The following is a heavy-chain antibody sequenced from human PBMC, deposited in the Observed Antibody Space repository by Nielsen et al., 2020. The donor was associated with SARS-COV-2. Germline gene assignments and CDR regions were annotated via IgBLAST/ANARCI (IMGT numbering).Heavy chain of an antibody. V-gene: IGHV3-74*01. D-gene: IGHD5-12*01. J-gene: IGHJ5*02. CDR3: ARLNSAYAA. CDR2: ITNDERGT. CDR1: GFTFSSLH. Sequence: GGSLRLSCAASGFTFSSLHMHWVRQAPGKGLVWVSRITNDERGTTYADSVKGRFTISRDNAKNTLYLQMNSLRAEDTAVYYCARLNSAYAAWGQGTLVTVSS.